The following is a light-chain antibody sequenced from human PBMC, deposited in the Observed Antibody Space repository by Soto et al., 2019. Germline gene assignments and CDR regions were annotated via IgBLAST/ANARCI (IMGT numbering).Light chain of an antibody. CDR2: SSN. CDR3: AAWDDRLNGYV. V-gene: IGLV1-44*01. CDR1: SSNIGTNT. Sequence: QPVLTQPPSASGTPGQRVTISCSGGSSNIGTNTVNWYQQLPGTAPKLLIYSSNQRPSGVPDRFSGSKSGTSASLAISGLQSEDEAVYYCAAWDDRLNGYVFGTGIKLTVL. J-gene: IGLJ1*01.